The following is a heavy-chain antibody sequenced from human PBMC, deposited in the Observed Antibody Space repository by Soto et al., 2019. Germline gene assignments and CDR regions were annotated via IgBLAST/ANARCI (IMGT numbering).Heavy chain of an antibody. Sequence: KQSQTLSLTCTVSGGSISSYYWSWIRQPPGKGLEWIGYIYYSGSTNYNPSLKSRVTISVDTSKNQFSLKLSSVTAADTAVYYCAGDHLIRFLEENYYYYYMDVWGKGTTVTVSS. CDR2: IYYSGST. V-gene: IGHV4-59*01. D-gene: IGHD3-3*01. J-gene: IGHJ6*03. CDR3: AGDHLIRFLEENYYYYYMDV. CDR1: GGSISSYY.